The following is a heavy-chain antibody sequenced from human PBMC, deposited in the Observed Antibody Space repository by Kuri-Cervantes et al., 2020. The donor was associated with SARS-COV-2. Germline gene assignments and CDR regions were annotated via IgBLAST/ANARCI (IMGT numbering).Heavy chain of an antibody. V-gene: IGHV3-30-3*01. CDR3: ARALLCSSTSCYTDAFDI. Sequence: GESLKISCAASGFTFSSYAMHWVRQAPGKGLEWAAVISYDGSNKYYADSVKGRFTISRDNSKNTLYLQMNSLRAEDTAVYYCARALLCSSTSCYTDAFDIWGQGTMVPSPQ. J-gene: IGHJ3*02. D-gene: IGHD2-2*02. CDR1: GFTFSSYA. CDR2: ISYDGSNK.